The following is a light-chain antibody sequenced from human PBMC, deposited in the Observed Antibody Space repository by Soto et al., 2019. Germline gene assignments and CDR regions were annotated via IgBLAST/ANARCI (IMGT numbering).Light chain of an antibody. Sequence: QSVLTQPASVSGSPGQLITISCTGTSSDVGGYNYVSWYQQHPGKAPKVMIYEVSNRPSGVSNRFSGSKSGNTASLTISGLQAEDEGDYYCSSYTSRSNIRIFGGGTQLTVL. CDR3: SSYTSRSNIRI. CDR2: EVS. CDR1: SSDVGGYNY. J-gene: IGLJ2*01. V-gene: IGLV2-14*01.